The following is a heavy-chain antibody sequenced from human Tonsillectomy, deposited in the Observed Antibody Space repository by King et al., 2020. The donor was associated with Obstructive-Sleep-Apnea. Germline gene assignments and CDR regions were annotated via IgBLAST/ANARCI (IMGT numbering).Heavy chain of an antibody. J-gene: IGHJ4*02. D-gene: IGHD1-7*01. Sequence: QLVESGGGVVQPGRSLRISCAASGFTFSNYGMHWVRQAPGKGLEWVAFIWYDGSNKFYGDSVKARFTISRDNSKNTLYLQMSSLRAEDTAVYYCVKELELRGGGDYWGQGTLVTVSS. CDR3: VKELELRGGGDY. CDR2: IWYDGSNK. CDR1: GFTFSNYG. V-gene: IGHV3-33*06.